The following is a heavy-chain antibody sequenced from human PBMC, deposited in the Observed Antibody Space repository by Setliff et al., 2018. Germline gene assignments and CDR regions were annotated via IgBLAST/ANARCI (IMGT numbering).Heavy chain of an antibody. Sequence: GASVKVSCKASGYTFTSHYMHWVRQAPGLGLEWMGGIIPILGIANYAQKFQGRVTITADKSTSTAYMELSSLRSEDTAVYYGAIVGAIDYWGQGTLVTVSS. CDR2: IIPILGIA. V-gene: IGHV1-69*10. CDR1: GYTFTSHY. J-gene: IGHJ4*02. CDR3: AIVGAIDY. D-gene: IGHD1-26*01.